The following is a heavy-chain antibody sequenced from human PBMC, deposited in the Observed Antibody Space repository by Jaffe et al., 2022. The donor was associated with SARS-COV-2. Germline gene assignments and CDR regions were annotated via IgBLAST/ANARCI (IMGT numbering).Heavy chain of an antibody. J-gene: IGHJ5*02. D-gene: IGHD3-10*01. V-gene: IGHV4-39*01. Sequence: QLQLQESGPGLVKPSETLSLTCTVSGGSISSSSYYWGWIRQPPGKGLEWIGSIYYSGSTYYNPSLKSRVTISVDTSKNQFSLKLSSVTAADTAVYYCASLWFGELFCDWFDPWGQGTLVTVSS. CDR3: ASLWFGELFCDWFDP. CDR1: GGSISSSSYY. CDR2: IYYSGST.